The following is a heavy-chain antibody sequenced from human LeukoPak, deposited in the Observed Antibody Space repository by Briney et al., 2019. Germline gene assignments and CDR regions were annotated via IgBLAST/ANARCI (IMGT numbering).Heavy chain of an antibody. CDR2: IYYSGSD. V-gene: IGHV4-39*01. CDR1: GGSISSNRYY. J-gene: IGHJ4*02. CDR3: ARGGKATVVTM. D-gene: IGHD4-23*01. Sequence: SATLSLTCTVSGGSISSNRYYWGWIRQPPGKGLQWIGSIYYSGSDNYNPPLKSRVTISVDTSKNQFSLKLSSVTAADTAVYYCARGGKATVVTMWGQGILVTVSS.